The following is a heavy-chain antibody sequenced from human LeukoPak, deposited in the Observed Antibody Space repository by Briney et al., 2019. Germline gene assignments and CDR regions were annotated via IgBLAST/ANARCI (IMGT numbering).Heavy chain of an antibody. D-gene: IGHD5-24*01. CDR2: IQQGGSAK. CDR1: GFTSSSYW. Sequence: GGSLRLSCAASGFTSSSYWMSWVRQAPGKGLEWVANIQQGGSAKYYMDSVKGRFTIYRDDAKSSLYLQMNSLRAEDTAVYFCARIRGDGSTFEYWGQGTLVTVSS. CDR3: ARIRGDGSTFEY. J-gene: IGHJ4*02. V-gene: IGHV3-7*01.